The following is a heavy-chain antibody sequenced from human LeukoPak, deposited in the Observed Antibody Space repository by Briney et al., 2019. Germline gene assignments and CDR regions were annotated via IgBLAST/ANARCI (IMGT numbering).Heavy chain of an antibody. J-gene: IGHJ4*02. CDR3: AKDSYDILTGYYQN. Sequence: GGSLRLSCAAYGFTFSSYAMSWVRQAPGKGLEWVSAISGSGGSTYYADSVKGRFTISRDNSKNTLFLQMNSLRADDTAVYYCAKDSYDILTGYYQNWGQGTLVTVSS. V-gene: IGHV3-23*01. CDR1: GFTFSSYA. CDR2: ISGSGGST. D-gene: IGHD3-9*01.